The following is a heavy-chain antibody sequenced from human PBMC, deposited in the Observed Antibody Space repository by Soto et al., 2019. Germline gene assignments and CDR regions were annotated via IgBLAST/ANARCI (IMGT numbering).Heavy chain of an antibody. Sequence: RKGLEWLGSIYYSASTNYNPSLKSRVTISVDTSKNQFSLKLSSVPAADTAVYYCARNNVSKVRGVIYFDPCGQGPLVTV. D-gene: IGHD3-10*01. CDR3: ARNNVSKVRGVIYFDP. CDR2: IYYSAST. J-gene: IGHJ5*02. V-gene: IGHV4-59*08.